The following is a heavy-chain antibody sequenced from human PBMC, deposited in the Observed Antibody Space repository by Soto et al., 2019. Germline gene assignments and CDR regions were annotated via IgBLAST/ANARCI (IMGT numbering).Heavy chain of an antibody. Sequence: PGGSLRLSCAASGFTFSSYAMSWVRQAPGKGLGWVSAISGSGGSTYYADSVKGRFAISRDNSKNTLYLQMNSLRAEDTAVYYCAKVVIGLLWFGGRNWFDPWGQGTLVTVSS. J-gene: IGHJ5*02. V-gene: IGHV3-23*01. CDR1: GFTFSSYA. CDR2: ISGSGGST. D-gene: IGHD3-10*01. CDR3: AKVVIGLLWFGGRNWFDP.